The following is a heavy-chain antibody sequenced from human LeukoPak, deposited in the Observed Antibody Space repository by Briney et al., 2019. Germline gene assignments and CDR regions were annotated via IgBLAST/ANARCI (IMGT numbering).Heavy chain of an antibody. Sequence: GGSLRLSCAASGFTVSSNYINWVRQAPGKGLEWVSLIYGSTSADYADSVKGRFTIPRDTSMNTVYLQMNSLRAEDTAVYYCARLNVGDDYWGQGTLVTVSS. D-gene: IGHD4-17*01. CDR2: IYGSTSA. CDR3: ARLNVGDDY. CDR1: GFTVSSNY. V-gene: IGHV3-66*01. J-gene: IGHJ4*02.